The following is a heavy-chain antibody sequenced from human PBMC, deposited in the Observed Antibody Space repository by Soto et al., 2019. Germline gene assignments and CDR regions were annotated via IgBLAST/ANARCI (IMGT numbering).Heavy chain of an antibody. CDR3: VGRRYTAMVTGFFFDY. D-gene: IGHD5-18*01. Sequence: SETLSLTCTVSGGSISSYYWSWIRQPPGKGLEWIGYIYYSGSTNYNPSLKSRVTISVDTSKNQFSLKLSSVTAADTAVYYCVGRRYTAMVTGFFFDYWGQGTLVTVSS. J-gene: IGHJ4*02. CDR1: GGSISSYY. CDR2: IYYSGST. V-gene: IGHV4-59*01.